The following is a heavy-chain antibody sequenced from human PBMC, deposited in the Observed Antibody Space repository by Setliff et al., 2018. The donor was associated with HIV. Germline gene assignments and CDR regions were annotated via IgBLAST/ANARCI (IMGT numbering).Heavy chain of an antibody. CDR1: GFTFSSYS. CDR3: ARESYYDSSGPLFH. CDR2: ISSSSSYI. J-gene: IGHJ4*02. D-gene: IGHD3-22*01. Sequence: LRLSCAASGFTFSSYSMNWVRQAPGKGLEWVSSISSSSSYIYYADSVEGRFTISRDNAKNSLYLQMNSLRAEDTAVYYCARESYYDSSGPLFHWGQGTLVTVSS. V-gene: IGHV3-21*01.